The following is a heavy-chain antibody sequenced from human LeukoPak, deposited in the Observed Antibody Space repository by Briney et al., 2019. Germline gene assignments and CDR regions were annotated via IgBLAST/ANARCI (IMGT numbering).Heavy chain of an antibody. Sequence: SDTLSLTCAVSGDSISSVYYWGWIRQPPGKGLEWIGSIYHSGSTYHNPPLKSRVTISVDTSKNQFSLKLSSVTAADTAVYYCARYCSGGSCYFGGRIDDWGQGTLVTVSS. D-gene: IGHD2-15*01. CDR1: GDSISSVYY. V-gene: IGHV4-38-2*01. J-gene: IGHJ4*02. CDR2: IYHSGST. CDR3: ARYCSGGSCYFGGRIDD.